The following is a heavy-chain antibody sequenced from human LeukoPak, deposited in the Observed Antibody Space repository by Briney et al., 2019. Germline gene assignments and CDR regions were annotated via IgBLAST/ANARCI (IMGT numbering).Heavy chain of an antibody. J-gene: IGHJ4*02. Sequence: PSETLSLTCTVSGGSISSYYWSWIRQSPGKGLECIGYIYYSGSSNYNPSLKSRVTISVDTSKNQFSLKLSSVTAADTAVCYCARSGGFRYSSSWYYFDYWGQGTLVTVSS. D-gene: IGHD6-13*01. CDR3: ARSGGFRYSSSWYYFDY. CDR1: GGSISSYY. V-gene: IGHV4-59*08. CDR2: IYYSGSS.